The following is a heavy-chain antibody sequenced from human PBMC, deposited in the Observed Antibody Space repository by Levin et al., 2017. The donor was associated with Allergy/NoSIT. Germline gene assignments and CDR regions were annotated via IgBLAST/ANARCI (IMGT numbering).Heavy chain of an antibody. V-gene: IGHV3-7*02. CDR1: GFTFSNYW. CDR3: VVSLMARDGNWFDP. Sequence: GESLKISCAASGFTFSNYWMSWVRQAPGKGLEWVANINENGSGKYYVGSVKGRFTMSRDNAKNSLYLQMNSLRDDDTAVYYCVVSLMARDGNWFDPWGQGTLVTVSS. CDR2: INENGSGK. J-gene: IGHJ5*02. D-gene: IGHD3-10*01.